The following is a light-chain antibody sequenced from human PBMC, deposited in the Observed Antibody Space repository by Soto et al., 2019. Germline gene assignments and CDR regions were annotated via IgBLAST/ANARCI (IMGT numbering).Light chain of an antibody. V-gene: IGKV1-5*03. CDR3: QQYNSYSPPWT. CDR2: KAS. Sequence: DIQMTQSPSTLSASVGDRVTITCRASQSISSWLAWYQQKPGEAPKLLIYKASSLESGVPSRFSGSGSGTEFTLTISSLQPDDFATYYCQQYNSYSPPWTFGQGTKVEIK. J-gene: IGKJ1*01. CDR1: QSISSW.